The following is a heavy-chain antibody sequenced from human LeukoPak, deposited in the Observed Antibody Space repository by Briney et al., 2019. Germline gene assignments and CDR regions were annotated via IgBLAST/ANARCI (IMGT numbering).Heavy chain of an antibody. V-gene: IGHV3-7*02. CDR1: GFTFSNIW. CDR3: AKNGGPHGMDV. Sequence: GGPLRLSCAASGFTFSNIWMSWVRQAPGKGLEWVANIKHDGSETNYVDSVKGRFTISRDNAKNSLHLQMNSLRAEDTAVYYCAKNGGPHGMDVWGQGTTVTVS. D-gene: IGHD3-10*01. J-gene: IGHJ6*02. CDR2: IKHDGSET.